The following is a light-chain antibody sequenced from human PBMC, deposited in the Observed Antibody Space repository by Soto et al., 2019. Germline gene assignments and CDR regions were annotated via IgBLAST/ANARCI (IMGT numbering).Light chain of an antibody. V-gene: IGKV1-39*01. Sequence: DIQMTQSPSSLSASVGDRVTITCRASQSIDKYVNWYQQKPGKGPNLLIYAASNLRTGVPSRFSGSGSGTDFTLTISSLQPEDFATYYCQQSYRTPITFGQGTRLEIK. CDR2: AAS. CDR3: QQSYRTPIT. J-gene: IGKJ5*01. CDR1: QSIDKY.